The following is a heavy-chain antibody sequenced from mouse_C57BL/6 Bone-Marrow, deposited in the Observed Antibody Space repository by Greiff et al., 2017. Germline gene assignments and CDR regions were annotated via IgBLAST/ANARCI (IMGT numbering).Heavy chain of an antibody. V-gene: IGHV1-64*01. CDR2: IHPNSGST. D-gene: IGHD2-4*01. J-gene: IGHJ3*01. CDR1: GYTFTSYW. CDR3: ARSDYEFAY. Sequence: QVQLQQPGAELVKPGASVKLSCKASGYTFTSYWMHWVKQRPGQGLEWIGMIHPNSGSTNYNEKFKSKATLTVDKSSSTAYMQLSGLTSEDSAVYYCARSDYEFAYWGQGTLVTVSA.